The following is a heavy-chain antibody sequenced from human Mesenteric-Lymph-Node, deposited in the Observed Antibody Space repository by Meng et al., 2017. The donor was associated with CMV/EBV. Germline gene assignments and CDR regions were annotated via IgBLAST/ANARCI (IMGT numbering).Heavy chain of an antibody. CDR3: AREPRSYSNDWPPFDP. Sequence: ASVKVSCKASGYTFTSYGISWVRQAPGQGLEWMWWISANTGNTNYAQKVQGRVTMTRDTSTSTAYMELRSLRSDDTAVYYCAREPRSYSNDWPPFDPWGQGTLVTVSS. CDR1: GYTFTSYG. J-gene: IGHJ5*02. D-gene: IGHD6-19*01. V-gene: IGHV1-18*01. CDR2: ISANTGNT.